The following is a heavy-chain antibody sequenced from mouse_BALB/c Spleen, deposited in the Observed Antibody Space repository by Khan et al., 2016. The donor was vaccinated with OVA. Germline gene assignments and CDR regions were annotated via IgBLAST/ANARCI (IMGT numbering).Heavy chain of an antibody. CDR1: GYTFTNNG. Sequence: QVQLKQSGPELKKPGETVKISCKASGYTFTNNGMNWVKQNPGKGLKWMGWINTYTGEPTYVDDFKGRFAFSLETSATTAYLQINNLKNEDTATYFCARVGYAGTMDYWGRGTSVTISS. CDR3: ARVGYAGTMDY. J-gene: IGHJ4*01. CDR2: INTYTGEP. D-gene: IGHD2-14*01. V-gene: IGHV9-3-1*01.